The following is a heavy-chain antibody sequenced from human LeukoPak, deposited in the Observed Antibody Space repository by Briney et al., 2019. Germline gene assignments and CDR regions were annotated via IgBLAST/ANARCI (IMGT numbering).Heavy chain of an antibody. CDR3: AKVGYFGSGRHYYYYMDV. V-gene: IGHV3-23*01. CDR1: RFSFCNFA. J-gene: IGHJ6*03. Sequence: PGGSLSLSCTASRFSFCNFAMTWVRQAPGEGVEWVSVIYGSGGSTFYADSVKGRFTMSRDNSKNMLYLEMNTLRAEDTALYYCAKVGYFGSGRHYYYYMDVWGKGTTVTVSS. CDR2: IYGSGGST. D-gene: IGHD3-10*01.